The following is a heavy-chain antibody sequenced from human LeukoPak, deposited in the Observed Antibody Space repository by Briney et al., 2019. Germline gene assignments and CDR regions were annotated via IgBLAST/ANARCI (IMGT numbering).Heavy chain of an antibody. CDR3: ARDSALLNNGDWYGGSDY. J-gene: IGHJ4*02. Sequence: GASVKVSCKASGYTFTSYGISWVRQAPGQGLEWMGCISAYNGNTNYAQKLQGRVTMTTDKSTSTAYMELRSLRSDDTAMYYCARDSALLNNGDWYGGSDYWGQGTLVTVSS. V-gene: IGHV1-18*01. D-gene: IGHD4-17*01. CDR1: GYTFTSYG. CDR2: ISAYNGNT.